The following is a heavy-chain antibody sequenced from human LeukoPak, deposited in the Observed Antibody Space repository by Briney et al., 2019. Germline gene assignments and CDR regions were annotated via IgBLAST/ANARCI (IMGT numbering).Heavy chain of an antibody. D-gene: IGHD2-2*01. J-gene: IGHJ6*03. V-gene: IGHV3-30*03. Sequence: TGGSLRLSCAASGFTFSSYGMHWVRQAPGKGLEWVAVISYDGSNKYYADSVKGRFTISRDNSKNTLNLQMNSLRAEDTAVYYCARDSVYCSSTICYGYYYYYMDVWGKGTTVTVSS. CDR1: GFTFSSYG. CDR2: ISYDGSNK. CDR3: ARDSVYCSSTICYGYYYYYMDV.